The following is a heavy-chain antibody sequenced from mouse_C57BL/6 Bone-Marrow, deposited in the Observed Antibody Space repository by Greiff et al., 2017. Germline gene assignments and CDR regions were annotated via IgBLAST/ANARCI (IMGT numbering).Heavy chain of an antibody. Sequence: EVKLQESGPELVKPGASVKMSCKASGYTSTDYNMHWVKQSHGKSLEWIGYINPNNGGTSYNQKFKGKATLTVNKSSSTAYMELRSLTSEDSAVYYCARNWDYGSSYNYAMDYWGQGTSVTVSS. CDR2: INPNNGGT. D-gene: IGHD1-1*01. CDR3: ARNWDYGSSYNYAMDY. J-gene: IGHJ4*01. CDR1: GYTSTDYN. V-gene: IGHV1-22*01.